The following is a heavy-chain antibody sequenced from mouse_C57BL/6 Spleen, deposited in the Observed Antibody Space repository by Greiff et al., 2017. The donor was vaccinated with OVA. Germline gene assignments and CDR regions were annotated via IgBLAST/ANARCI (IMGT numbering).Heavy chain of an antibody. CDR2: ISNGGGST. J-gene: IGHJ4*01. D-gene: IGHD2-2*01. Sequence: EVNVVESGGGLVQPGGSLKLSCAASGFTFSDYYMYWVRQTPEKRLEWVAYISNGGGSTYYPDTVKGRFTISRDNAKNTLYLQRSRLKSEDTAMYYCARHGSGDYWGQGTSVTVSS. CDR3: ARHGSGDY. V-gene: IGHV5-12*01. CDR1: GFTFSDYY.